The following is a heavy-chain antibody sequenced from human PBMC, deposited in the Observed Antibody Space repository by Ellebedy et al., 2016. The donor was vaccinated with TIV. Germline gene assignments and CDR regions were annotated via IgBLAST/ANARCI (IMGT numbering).Heavy chain of an antibody. CDR1: GFTFSSYG. D-gene: IGHD6-19*01. V-gene: IGHV3-33*01. CDR3: ARDGAVAGTGLGYGMDV. J-gene: IGHJ6*02. Sequence: GESLKISCAASGFTFSSYGMHWVRQAPGKGLEWVAVIWYDGSNKYYADSVKGRFTISRDNSKNTLYLQMNSLRAEDTAVYYCARDGAVAGTGLGYGMDVWGQGTTVTVSS. CDR2: IWYDGSNK.